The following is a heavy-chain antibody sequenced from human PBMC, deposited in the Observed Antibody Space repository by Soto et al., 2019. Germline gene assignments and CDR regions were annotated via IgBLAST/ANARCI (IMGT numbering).Heavy chain of an antibody. CDR1: GYSFSSYW. V-gene: IGHV5-51*01. CDR3: ARLAVTATMLKIWFDP. D-gene: IGHD3-10*02. Sequence: PGESLKISCKGSGYSFSSYWIAWVRHTPGKGLEWMGIISPGDSDARYSPSFQGQVTISADKSSNTAYVQWSSLKASDTAIYYCARLAVTATMLKIWFDPWGQGTLVTVSS. CDR2: ISPGDSDA. J-gene: IGHJ5*02.